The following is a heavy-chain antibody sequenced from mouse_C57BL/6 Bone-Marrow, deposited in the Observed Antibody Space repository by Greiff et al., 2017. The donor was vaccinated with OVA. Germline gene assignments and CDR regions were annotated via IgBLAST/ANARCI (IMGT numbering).Heavy chain of an antibody. CDR2: IDPSDSYT. V-gene: IGHV1-69*01. Sequence: VQLQQPGAELVMPGASVKLSYKASGYTFTSYWMHWVKQRPGQGLVWIGEIDPSDSYTNYNQKFKGKSTLTVDKSSSTAYMQLSSLTSEDSAVYYCAGGIPLAYWGQGTLVTVSA. CDR1: GYTFTSYW. J-gene: IGHJ3*01. CDR3: AGGIPLAY.